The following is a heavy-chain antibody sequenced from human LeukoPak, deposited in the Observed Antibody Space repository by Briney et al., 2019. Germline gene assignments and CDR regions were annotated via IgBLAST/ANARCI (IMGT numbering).Heavy chain of an antibody. J-gene: IGHJ4*02. Sequence: GGSLRLSCAASGFTFDDYAMHWVRQAPGKGLEWVSLISGDGGSTYYADSVKGRFTISRDNAKNSLYLQMNSLRAEDTAVYYCARDPEATATLDYWGQGTLVTVSS. D-gene: IGHD2-15*01. CDR3: ARDPEATATLDY. CDR1: GFTFDDYA. V-gene: IGHV3-43*02. CDR2: ISGDGGST.